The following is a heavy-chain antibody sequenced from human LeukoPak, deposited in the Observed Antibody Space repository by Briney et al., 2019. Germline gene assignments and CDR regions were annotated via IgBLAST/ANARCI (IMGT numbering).Heavy chain of an antibody. D-gene: IGHD3-22*01. CDR3: AKASAMIVVVSKHFDY. V-gene: IGHV3-23*01. CDR1: GFTFSSYA. CDR2: ISGSGGST. J-gene: IGHJ4*02. Sequence: GGSLRLSCAASGFTFSSYAMSWVRQAPGKGLEWVSAISGSGGSTYYADAVKGRFTISGDNSKNTLYLQMNSLRAEDTAVYYCAKASAMIVVVSKHFDYWGQGTLVTVSS.